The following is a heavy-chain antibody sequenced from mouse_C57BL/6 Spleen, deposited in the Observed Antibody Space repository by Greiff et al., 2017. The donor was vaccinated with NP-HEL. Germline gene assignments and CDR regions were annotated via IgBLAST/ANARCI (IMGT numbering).Heavy chain of an antibody. CDR1: GFTFSDYG. J-gene: IGHJ3*01. CDR2: ISSGSSTI. Sequence: EVMLVESGGGLVKPRGSLKLSCAASGFTFSDYGMHWVRQAPEKGLEWVAYISSGSSTIYYADTVKGRFTISRDNAKNTLFLQMTSLRSEDTAMYYCATDDGYYPFAYWGQGTLVTVSA. V-gene: IGHV5-17*01. D-gene: IGHD2-3*01. CDR3: ATDDGYYPFAY.